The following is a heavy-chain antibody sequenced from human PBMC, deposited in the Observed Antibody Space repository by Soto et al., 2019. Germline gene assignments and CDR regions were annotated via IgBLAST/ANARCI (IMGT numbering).Heavy chain of an antibody. CDR3: ARDDSSGYLDY. CDR1: GGSISSGGYS. CDR2: IYHSGST. D-gene: IGHD3-22*01. V-gene: IGHV4-30-2*01. Sequence: LSLTCAVSGGSISSGGYSWSWIRQPPGKGLEWIGYIYHSGSTYYNPSLKGRVTISVDRSKNQFSLKLSSVTAADTAVYYCARDDSSGYLDYWGQGTLVTVSS. J-gene: IGHJ4*02.